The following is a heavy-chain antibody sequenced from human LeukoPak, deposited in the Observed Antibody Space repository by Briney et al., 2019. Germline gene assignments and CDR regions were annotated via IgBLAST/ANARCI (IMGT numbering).Heavy chain of an antibody. CDR3: ARRVAFDI. V-gene: IGHV4-34*01. CDR2: INHSGST. Sequence: SETLSLTCAVYGGSFSDYYWSWIRQPPGKGLEWIGDINHSGSTNYNPSLESRVTMSTDTSKKHFSLKLSSVTAADTAVYYCARRVAFDIWGQGTMVTVSS. CDR1: GGSFSDYY. J-gene: IGHJ3*02.